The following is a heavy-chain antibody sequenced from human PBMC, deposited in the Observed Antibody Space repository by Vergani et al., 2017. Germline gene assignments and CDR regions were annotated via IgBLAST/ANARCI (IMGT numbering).Heavy chain of an antibody. D-gene: IGHD2-15*01. CDR1: GFTFSSYD. Sequence: EVQLVESGGGLVQPGGSLRLSCAASGFTFSSYDMHWVRQATGKGLEWVSAIGTAGDTYYPGSVKGRFTISRENAKNSLYLQMNSLRAGDTAVYYCARQGYCSGGSCYLDFDYWGQGTLVTVSS. CDR2: IGTAGDT. CDR3: ARQGYCSGGSCYLDFDY. J-gene: IGHJ4*02. V-gene: IGHV3-13*01.